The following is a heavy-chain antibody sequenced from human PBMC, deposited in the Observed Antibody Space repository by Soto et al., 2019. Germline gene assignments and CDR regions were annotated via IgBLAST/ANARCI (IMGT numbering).Heavy chain of an antibody. D-gene: IGHD6-19*01. CDR1: GFTFSSYA. CDR3: AKDKGIAVAGTGYYFDY. CDR2: ISGSGGST. Sequence: AASGFTFSSYAMSWVRQAPGKGLEWVSAISGSGGSTYYADSVKGRFTISRDNSKNTLYLQMNSLRAEDTAVYCCAKDKGIAVAGTGYYFDYWGQGTLVTVSS. V-gene: IGHV3-23*01. J-gene: IGHJ4*02.